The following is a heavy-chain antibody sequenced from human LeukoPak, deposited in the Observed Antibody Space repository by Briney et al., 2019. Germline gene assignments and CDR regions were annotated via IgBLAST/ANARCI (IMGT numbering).Heavy chain of an antibody. V-gene: IGHV1-8*01. CDR1: GYTFINYN. CDR3: ARGSHLNFDY. J-gene: IGHJ4*02. CDR2: MNPNSANT. Sequence: ASVTVSCKASGYTFINYNINWVRQAPGQGLEWMGWMNPNSANTGYAQKFQSRVTMTRNTSISTAYMELSSLRSEDTAVYYCARGSHLNFDYWGQGTLVTVSS. D-gene: IGHD6-19*01.